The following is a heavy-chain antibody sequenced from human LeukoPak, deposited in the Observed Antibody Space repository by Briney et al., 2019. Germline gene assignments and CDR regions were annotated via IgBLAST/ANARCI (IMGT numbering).Heavy chain of an antibody. J-gene: IGHJ6*02. D-gene: IGHD6-19*01. V-gene: IGHV3-30-3*01. CDR3: ARDFQWLRAMDV. Sequence: GGSLRLSCAASGFTFSNYAVHWVRQAPGKVLEGVGVISYDGSNKYYADSVKGRFTISRDNSKNTLYVKMNSLRVEDTAVYYCARDFQWLRAMDVWGQGTTVTVSS. CDR2: ISYDGSNK. CDR1: GFTFSNYA.